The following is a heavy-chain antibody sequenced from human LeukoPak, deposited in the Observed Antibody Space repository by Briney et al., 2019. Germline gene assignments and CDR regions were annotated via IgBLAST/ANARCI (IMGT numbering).Heavy chain of an antibody. CDR2: INPSGGST. V-gene: IGHV1-46*01. D-gene: IGHD3-9*01. CDR3: ARDRHFYDILTGYYTYYYGMDV. CDR1: GYTFTSYY. J-gene: IGHJ6*02. Sequence: ASVKVSCKASGYTFTSYYMHWVRQAPRQGLEWMGIINPSGGSTSYAQKFQGRVTMTRDTSTSTVYMELSSLRSEDTAVYYCARDRHFYDILTGYYTYYYGMDVWGQGTTVTVSS.